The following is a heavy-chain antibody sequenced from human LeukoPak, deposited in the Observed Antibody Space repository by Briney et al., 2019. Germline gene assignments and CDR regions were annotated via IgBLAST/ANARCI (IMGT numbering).Heavy chain of an antibody. CDR1: GFTFSSYK. J-gene: IGHJ4*02. V-gene: IGHV3-21*01. Sequence: GGSLRLSCAASGFTFSSYKMNWVRQAPGKGLEWVASITSSSNYIYYANSERGLTINSRDNTKTALYVQTNSLTAEDAAVYCWMRGNLGSYGTIWGQGTLVTVSS. CDR3: MRGNLGSYGTI. CDR2: ITSSSNYI. D-gene: IGHD2-15*01.